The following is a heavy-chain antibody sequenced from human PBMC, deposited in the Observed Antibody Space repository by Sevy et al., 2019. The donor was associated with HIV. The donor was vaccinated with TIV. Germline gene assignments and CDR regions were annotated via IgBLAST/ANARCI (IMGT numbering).Heavy chain of an antibody. Sequence: SETLSLTCTVSDVSISSGAYYWSWIRQPPGKGLEWIGYFYYSGSTYYDPSLKSRIAISVDTSKNQVSLRLTSVTAADTAVYYCARSPGVCYTCVGFDSWGQGTLVTVSS. CDR1: DVSISSGAYY. D-gene: IGHD2-8*01. V-gene: IGHV4-30-4*01. CDR2: FYYSGST. CDR3: ARSPGVCYTCVGFDS. J-gene: IGHJ4*02.